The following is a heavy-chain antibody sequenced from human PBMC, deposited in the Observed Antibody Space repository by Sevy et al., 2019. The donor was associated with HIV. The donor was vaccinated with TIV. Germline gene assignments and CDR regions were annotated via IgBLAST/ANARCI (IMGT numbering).Heavy chain of an antibody. CDR1: GFIFSSYN. CDR2: ISSRSSYI. J-gene: IGHJ6*03. CDR3: ASVSAYYMDV. V-gene: IGHV3-21*01. Sequence: GGSLRLSCAASGFIFSSYNMNWVRQAPGKGLEWVSSISSRSSYIYYVDSVKGRFTISRDNAKNSLYLQMNSLRAEDTAVYFCASVSAYYMDVWGKGATVTVSS.